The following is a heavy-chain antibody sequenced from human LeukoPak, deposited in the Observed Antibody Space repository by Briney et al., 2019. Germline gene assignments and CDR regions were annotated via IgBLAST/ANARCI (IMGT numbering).Heavy chain of an antibody. Sequence: PGGSLRLSCAASGFTFSSYSMNWVRQAPGKGLEWVSSISSSSSYTNYADSVKGRFTISRDNAKNSLYLQMNSLRDEDTAVYYCARKDISWYDYWGQGTLVTVSS. CDR3: ARKDISWYDY. CDR2: ISSSSSYT. V-gene: IGHV3-21*01. D-gene: IGHD6-13*01. CDR1: GFTFSSYS. J-gene: IGHJ4*02.